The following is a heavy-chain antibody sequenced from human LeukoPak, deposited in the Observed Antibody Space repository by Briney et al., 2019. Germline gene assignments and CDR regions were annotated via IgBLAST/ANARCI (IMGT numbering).Heavy chain of an antibody. D-gene: IGHD3-10*01. V-gene: IGHV3-74*01. Sequence: GGSLRLSCAASGFTLTGYWMHWVRHAPGKGLVWVSRVNSDGKSAASADSVKGRLTISRDNAKNTLYLQMNSLRAEDTAVYYGARGGSGMNWLYPWGQGTLVTVSS. CDR1: GFTLTGYW. J-gene: IGHJ5*02. CDR2: VNSDGKSA. CDR3: ARGGSGMNWLYP.